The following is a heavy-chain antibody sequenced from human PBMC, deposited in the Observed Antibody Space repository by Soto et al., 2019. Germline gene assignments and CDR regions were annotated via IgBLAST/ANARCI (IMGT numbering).Heavy chain of an antibody. J-gene: IGHJ4*02. D-gene: IGHD5-12*01. V-gene: IGHV4-34*01. CDR3: ARGSGDIVATIFDY. CDR1: GGSFSGYY. Sequence: PSETLSLTCAVYGGSFSGYYWSWIRQPPGKGLEWIGEINHSGSTNYNPSLKSRVTISVDTSKNQFSLKLSSVTAADTAVYYCARGSGDIVATIFDYWGQGTLVTVSS. CDR2: INHSGST.